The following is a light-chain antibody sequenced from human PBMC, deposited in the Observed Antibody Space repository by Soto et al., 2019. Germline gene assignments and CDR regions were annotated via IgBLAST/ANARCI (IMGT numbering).Light chain of an antibody. J-gene: IGKJ4*01. Sequence: EIVLTQSPGTLSLSPGESAALSCRASQSVSSSYLAWYQQKPGQAPRLLIYGASSRATGIPDRFSGGGSGTDFTLTISRLEPEDFAVYYCQQFSSYPLTFGGGTKVHI. V-gene: IGKV3-20*01. CDR1: QSVSSSY. CDR3: QQFSSYPLT. CDR2: GAS.